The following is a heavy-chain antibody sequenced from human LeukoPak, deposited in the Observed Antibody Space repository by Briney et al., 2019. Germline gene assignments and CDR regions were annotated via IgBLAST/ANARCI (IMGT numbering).Heavy chain of an antibody. V-gene: IGHV3-30*02. Sequence: GGSLRLSCAASGFTFRSYGMHWVRQAPGKGLEWVAYIQNDGSNEQYADSVKGRFTISRDNAKNSLYLQMNSLRTEDTAVYYCARGAGSYDYWGQGTLVTVSS. CDR2: IQNDGSNE. D-gene: IGHD1-26*01. CDR1: GFTFRSYG. CDR3: ARGAGSYDY. J-gene: IGHJ4*02.